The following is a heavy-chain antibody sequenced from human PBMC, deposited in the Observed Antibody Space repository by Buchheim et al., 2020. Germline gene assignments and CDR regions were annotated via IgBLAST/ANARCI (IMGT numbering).Heavy chain of an antibody. CDR1: GGSVSGDGFY. J-gene: IGHJ4*02. Sequence: QLQLQESGPGLVKPSETLSLSCSVSGGSVSGDGFYWAWIRQPPGTGLEWIGSVYSSGTTYYNPSLKSRVVMSADTSKNEFSLRLSSVTAADTAVYYCARRVRHFDYWGQGTL. V-gene: IGHV4-39*01. CDR3: ARRVRHFDY. CDR2: VYSSGTT.